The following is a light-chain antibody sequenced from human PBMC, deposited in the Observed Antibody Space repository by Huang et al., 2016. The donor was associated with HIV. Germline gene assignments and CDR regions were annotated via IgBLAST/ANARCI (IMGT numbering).Light chain of an antibody. J-gene: IGKJ1*01. CDR2: GPS. V-gene: IGKV3-15*01. CDR1: QSLTIT. CDR3: QQHDTWPWT. Sequence: EIVLTQSPATLSVSPGERATLSCRASQSLTITLAWYQQRPGQAPRLLIYGPSTRASGVPGRFSGSGSGTDFTLTINSLQSEDFGVYYCQQHDTWPWTFGQGTKVENK.